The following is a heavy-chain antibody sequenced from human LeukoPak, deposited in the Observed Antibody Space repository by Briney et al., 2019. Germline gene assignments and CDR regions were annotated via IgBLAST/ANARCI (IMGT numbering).Heavy chain of an antibody. CDR1: GFALSHYS. V-gene: IGHV3-21*01. CDR3: ARVAVAGPTGWFDP. Sequence: GGSLRLSCAASGFALSHYSLTWVRQAPGKGLEWVSSVSTTSAYIHYAESVKGRFSISRDNIDNVVYLQMNSLRVEDTAVYYCARVAVAGPTGWFDPWGQGTLVTVSS. CDR2: VSTTSAYI. D-gene: IGHD6-19*01. J-gene: IGHJ5*02.